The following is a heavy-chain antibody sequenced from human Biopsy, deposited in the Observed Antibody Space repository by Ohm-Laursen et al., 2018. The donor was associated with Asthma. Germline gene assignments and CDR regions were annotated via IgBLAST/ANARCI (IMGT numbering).Heavy chain of an antibody. CDR3: ALSQDSGFDDHSPSWFDP. D-gene: IGHD3-9*01. V-gene: IGHV2-5*02. J-gene: IGHJ5*02. CDR2: NYWEDYN. Sequence: TQTLTLTYSFSGFSLRTPGVGVGWIRQSPGKALEWLALNYWEDYNLLRPSLKRRLTITKDPSKNQVVLTMTKMDPVDSGTYYCALSQDSGFDDHSPSWFDPWGQGTLVTVSS. CDR1: GFSLRTPGVG.